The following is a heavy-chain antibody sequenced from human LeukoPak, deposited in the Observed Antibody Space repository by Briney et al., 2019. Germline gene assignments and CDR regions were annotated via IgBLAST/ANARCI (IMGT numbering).Heavy chain of an antibody. CDR1: GYTFTSYD. J-gene: IGHJ6*03. V-gene: IGHV1-8*01. D-gene: IGHD2-2*01. CDR2: MNPNSGNT. Sequence: ASVKVSYKASGYTFTSYDINWVRRATGQGLEWMGWMNPNSGNTGYAQKFQGRVTMTRNTSISTAYMELSSLRSEDTAVYYCARGPYQLPPPYYYYYMDVWGKGTTVTVSS. CDR3: ARGPYQLPPPYYYYYMDV.